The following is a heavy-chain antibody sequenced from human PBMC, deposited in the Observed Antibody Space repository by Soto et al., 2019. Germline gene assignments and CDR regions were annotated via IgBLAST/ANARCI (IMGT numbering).Heavy chain of an antibody. J-gene: IGHJ4*02. CDR1: GFAFSSYA. V-gene: IGHV3-23*01. CDR2: ISGSGGST. D-gene: IGHD6-6*01. Sequence: SLRLSCAASGFAFSSYAMSWVRQAPGKGLEWVSAISGSGGSTYYADSVKGRFTISRDNSKNTLYLQMNSLRAEDTAVYYCAKAPAFSSRPYYFDYWGQGTLVTAPQ. CDR3: AKAPAFSSRPYYFDY.